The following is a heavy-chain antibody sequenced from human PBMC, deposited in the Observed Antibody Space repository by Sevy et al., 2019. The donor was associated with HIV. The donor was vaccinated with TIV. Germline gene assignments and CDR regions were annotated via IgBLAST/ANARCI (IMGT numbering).Heavy chain of an antibody. D-gene: IGHD4-4*01. V-gene: IGHV4-59*01. CDR1: GGSISSYY. CDR2: IYYSGST. J-gene: IGHJ6*02. CDR3: ARGAKVTNGMDV. Sequence: LRETLSLTCTVSGGSISSYYWSWIRQPPGKGLEWIGYIYYSGSTNYNPSLKSRVTISVDTSKNQFSLKLSSVTAADTAVYYCARGAKVTNGMDVWGQGTTVTVSS.